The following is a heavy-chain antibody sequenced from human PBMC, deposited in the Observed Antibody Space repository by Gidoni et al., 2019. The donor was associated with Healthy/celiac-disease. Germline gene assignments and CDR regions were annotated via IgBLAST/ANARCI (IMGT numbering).Heavy chain of an antibody. J-gene: IGHJ5*02. D-gene: IGHD3-10*01. CDR1: GGTFSSYA. CDR2: IIPIFGTA. Sequence: QVQLVQSGAEVKKPGSSVKVSCKASGGTFSSYAISWVRQAPGQGLEWMGGIIPIFGTANYAQKFQGRVTITADKSTSTAYMELSSLRSEDTAVYYCARPIDSGGSGSPAGDWFDPWGQGTLVTVSS. V-gene: IGHV1-69*06. CDR3: ARPIDSGGSGSPAGDWFDP.